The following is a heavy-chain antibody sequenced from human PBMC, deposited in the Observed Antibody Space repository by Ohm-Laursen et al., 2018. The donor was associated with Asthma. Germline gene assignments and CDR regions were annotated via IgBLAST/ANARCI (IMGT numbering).Heavy chain of an antibody. V-gene: IGHV3-33*08. J-gene: IGHJ3*02. CDR2: IWYDGSNK. Sequence: SSLRLSCAASGFTFRSYAMHWVRQAPGKGLEWVAVIWYDGSNKYYADSVKGRFTISRDNSKNTLYLQMNSLRAEDTAVYYCARDTQYLHDAFDIWGQGTMVSVSS. CDR1: GFTFRSYA. CDR3: ARDTQYLHDAFDI. D-gene: IGHD2-2*01.